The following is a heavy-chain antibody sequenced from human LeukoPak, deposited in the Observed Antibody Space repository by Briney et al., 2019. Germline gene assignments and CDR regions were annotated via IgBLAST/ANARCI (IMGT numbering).Heavy chain of an antibody. CDR1: GFTVSSYS. CDR2: ISSSSSYI. Sequence: GGSLRLSCAASGFTVSSYSMNWVRQAPGKGLEWVSSISSSSSYIYYADSVKGRFTISRDNAKNSLYLQMNSLRAEDTAVYYCARAAGTPYYDFWSGYYLGYYFDYWGQGTLVTVSS. D-gene: IGHD3-3*01. V-gene: IGHV3-21*01. CDR3: ARAAGTPYYDFWSGYYLGYYFDY. J-gene: IGHJ4*02.